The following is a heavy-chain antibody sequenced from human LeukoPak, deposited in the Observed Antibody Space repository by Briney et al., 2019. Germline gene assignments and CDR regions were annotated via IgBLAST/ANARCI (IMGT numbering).Heavy chain of an antibody. Sequence: PVASVKVSCKASGYTFTSYDIRWVRQAPGQGLEWMGIINPSVGSTSYAQKFQGRVTITRDTSTSTVYMELSSLRSEDTAVYYCARDWGDYYDSSGPSYPVDAFDIWGQGTMVTVSS. D-gene: IGHD3-22*01. CDR2: INPSVGST. J-gene: IGHJ3*02. CDR3: ARDWGDYYDSSGPSYPVDAFDI. CDR1: GYTFTSYD. V-gene: IGHV1-46*01.